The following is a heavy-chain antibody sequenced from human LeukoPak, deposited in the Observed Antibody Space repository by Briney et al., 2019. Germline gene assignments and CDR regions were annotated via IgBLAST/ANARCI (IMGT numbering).Heavy chain of an antibody. J-gene: IGHJ3*02. CDR2: IYHSGST. D-gene: IGHD4-23*01. Sequence: SETLSLTCAVSGYSISSGYYWGWIRQPPGKGLEWIGSIYHSGSTYYNPSLKSRVTISVDTSKNQFSLKLSSVTAADTAVYYCARSKLTVVTPAGGAFDIWGQGIMVTVSS. CDR1: GYSISSGYY. CDR3: ARSKLTVVTPAGGAFDI. V-gene: IGHV4-38-2*01.